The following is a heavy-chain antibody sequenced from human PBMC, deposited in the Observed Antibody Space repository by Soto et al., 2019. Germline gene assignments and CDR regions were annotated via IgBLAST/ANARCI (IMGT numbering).Heavy chain of an antibody. CDR1: GFTFSSYA. D-gene: IGHD3-10*01. V-gene: IGHV3-23*01. Sequence: EVQLLESGGGLVQPGGSLRLSCAASGFTFSSYAMSWVRQAPGKGLEWVSIISGSGGSTFYADSVKGRCTISRDNSKNTPYLQMNSLTAEDTAVYYCAKHFVNGEVDYWGQGTLVTVSS. J-gene: IGHJ4*02. CDR2: ISGSGGST. CDR3: AKHFVNGEVDY.